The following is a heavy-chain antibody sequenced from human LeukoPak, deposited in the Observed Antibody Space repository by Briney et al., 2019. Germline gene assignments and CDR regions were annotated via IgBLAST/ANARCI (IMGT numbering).Heavy chain of an antibody. Sequence: PGRSLRLSCAASGFTFEDYVMHWVRQAPGKGLEWVSGISWNSDSIGYADSVKGRFTVSRDNAKKSMYLQINSLRAEDTAVYYCLQYGAGSTWGQGTLVTVSS. CDR3: LQYGAGST. J-gene: IGHJ5*02. V-gene: IGHV3-9*01. D-gene: IGHD3-10*01. CDR1: GFTFEDYV. CDR2: ISWNSDSI.